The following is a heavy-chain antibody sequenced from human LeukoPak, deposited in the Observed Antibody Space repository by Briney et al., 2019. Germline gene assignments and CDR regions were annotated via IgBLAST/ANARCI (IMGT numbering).Heavy chain of an antibody. CDR1: GYTLTELS. CDR2: FDPEDGET. V-gene: IGHV1-24*01. Sequence: WASVKVSCEVSGYTLTELSMHWVRQAPGKGLEWMGGFDPEDGETIYAQKFQGRVTMTEDTSTDTAYMELSSLRSDDTAVYYCARSDSAAAVACADYWGQGTLVTVSS. CDR3: ARSDSAAAVACADY. D-gene: IGHD6-13*01. J-gene: IGHJ4*02.